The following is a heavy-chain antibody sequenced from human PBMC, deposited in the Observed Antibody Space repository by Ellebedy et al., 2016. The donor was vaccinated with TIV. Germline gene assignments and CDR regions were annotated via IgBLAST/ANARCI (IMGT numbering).Heavy chain of an antibody. CDR3: ARDPRGTTVVLPFDP. Sequence: AASVKVSCKASGYTFTSYGISWVRQAPGQGLEWMGWISVYNGNTHYAQKLQGRVTMTTDTSTSTAYMELRRLGSDDTAVYYCARDPRGTTVVLPFDPWGQGTLVTVSS. J-gene: IGHJ5*02. D-gene: IGHD4-23*01. CDR1: GYTFTSYG. V-gene: IGHV1-18*01. CDR2: ISVYNGNT.